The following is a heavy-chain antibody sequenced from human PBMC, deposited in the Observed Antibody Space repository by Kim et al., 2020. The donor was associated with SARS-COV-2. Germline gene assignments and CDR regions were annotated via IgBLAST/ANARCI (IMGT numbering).Heavy chain of an antibody. J-gene: IGHJ4*02. CDR2: ISYDGSNK. CDR1: GFTFSSYA. Sequence: GGSLRLSCAASGFTFSSYAMHWVRQAPGKGLEWVAVISYDGSNKYYADSVKGRFTISRDNSKNTLYLQMNSLRAEDTAVYYCARGLLWFGELSPIVWGRGTLATVPS. V-gene: IGHV3-30-3*01. CDR3: ARGLLWFGELSPIV. D-gene: IGHD3-10*01.